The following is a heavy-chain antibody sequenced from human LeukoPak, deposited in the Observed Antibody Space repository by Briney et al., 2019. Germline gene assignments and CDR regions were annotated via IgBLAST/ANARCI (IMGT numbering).Heavy chain of an antibody. CDR3: ARLNPGSSGNWFDP. Sequence: ASVKVSCRASGYTFTSYGISWVRQAPGQGLEWMGWISAYNGNTNYAQKLQGRVTMTTDTSTSTAYMELRSLRSDDTAVYYCARLNPGSSGNWFDPWGQGTLVTVSS. CDR1: GYTFTSYG. V-gene: IGHV1-18*01. D-gene: IGHD1-26*01. J-gene: IGHJ5*02. CDR2: ISAYNGNT.